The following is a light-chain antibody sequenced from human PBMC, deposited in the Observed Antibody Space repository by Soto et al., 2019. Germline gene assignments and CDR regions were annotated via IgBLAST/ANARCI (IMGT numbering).Light chain of an antibody. V-gene: IGLV2-14*03. CDR3: SSYTNTGSTPLI. Sequence: QSVLTQPASVSGSPGQSITISCTGTSSDVGGYNYVSWYQHLPGNAPKLMIYDVSNRPSGVSNRFSGSKSGNTASLTISGLQAEDDADYYCSSYTNTGSTPLIFGGGTKLTVL. J-gene: IGLJ2*01. CDR2: DVS. CDR1: SSDVGGYNY.